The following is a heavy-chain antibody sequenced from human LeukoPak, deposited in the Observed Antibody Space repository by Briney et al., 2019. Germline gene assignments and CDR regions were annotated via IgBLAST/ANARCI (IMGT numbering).Heavy chain of an antibody. CDR2: IYTSGST. Sequence: SQTLSLTCSVSGGSISSGSYYWRWIRPPAGKGMEWIGRIYTSGSTNYNPSLKSRVTMSVDTSTNQFSLKLSSVTAADTAVYYCARVANIVFFDYWGQGTLVTVSS. D-gene: IGHD2/OR15-2a*01. J-gene: IGHJ4*02. CDR3: ARVANIVFFDY. V-gene: IGHV4-61*02. CDR1: GGSISSGSYY.